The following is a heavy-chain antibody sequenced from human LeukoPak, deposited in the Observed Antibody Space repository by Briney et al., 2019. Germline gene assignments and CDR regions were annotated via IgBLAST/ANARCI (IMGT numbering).Heavy chain of an antibody. CDR1: GGSFSGYY. V-gene: IGHV4-34*01. CDR2: INHSGST. CDR3: AGRSDSYCSGGSCYSGGNYYYGMDV. D-gene: IGHD2-15*01. Sequence: ETLSLTCAVYGGSFSGYYWSWIRQPPGKGLEWIGEINHSGSTNYNPSLKSRVTISVDTSKNQFSLKLSSVTAADTAVYYCAGRSDSYCSGGSCYSGGNYYYGMDVWGQGTTVTVSS. J-gene: IGHJ6*02.